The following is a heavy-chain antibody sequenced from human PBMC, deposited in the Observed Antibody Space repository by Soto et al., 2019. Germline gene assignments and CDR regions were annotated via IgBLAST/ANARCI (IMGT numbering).Heavy chain of an antibody. V-gene: IGHV3-20*04. D-gene: IGHD6-6*01. J-gene: IGHJ5*02. CDR2: INWNGGST. CDR3: ARDASIAAPPTKVVGNWFDP. CDR1: GFTFDDYG. Sequence: EVQLVESGGGVVRPGGSLRLSCAASGFTFDDYGMSWVRQAPGKGLEWVSGINWNGGSTGYADSVKGRFTISRDNAKISLYLQMNSLRAEDTALYYCARDASIAAPPTKVVGNWFDPWGQGTLVTVSS.